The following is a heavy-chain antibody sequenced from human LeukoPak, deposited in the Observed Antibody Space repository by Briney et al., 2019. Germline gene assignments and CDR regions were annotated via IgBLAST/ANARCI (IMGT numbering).Heavy chain of an antibody. D-gene: IGHD3-22*01. CDR3: ARDRLVSPVDSYYCMDV. J-gene: IGHJ6*02. V-gene: IGHV4-31*03. CDR1: GGSLSSAGYY. Sequence: SETLSLTCTVSGGSLSSAGYYWSWIRQHPGKGLEWIGYIYYRGSNYYNPSLESRVTLSGETSKNQFSLKVSSVTAADTTVYYCARDRLVSPVDSYYCMDVWGQGTTLTVSS. CDR2: IYYRGSN.